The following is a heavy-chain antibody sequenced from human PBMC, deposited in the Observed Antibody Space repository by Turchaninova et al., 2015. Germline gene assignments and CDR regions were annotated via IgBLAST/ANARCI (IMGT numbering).Heavy chain of an antibody. CDR3: ARHDYSNYVVFNY. J-gene: IGHJ4*02. V-gene: IGHV4-38-2*01. D-gene: IGHD4-11*01. CDR2: IYHSGST. Sequence: QVQLQESGPGLVKPSETLSLTCAVSGYSISSGYYRGWSRQPPGKGLEGIGSIYHSGSTYYNPSLKSRVTISVDTSKNQFSLKLSSVTAADTAVYYCARHDYSNYVVFNYWGQGTLVTVSS. CDR1: GYSISSGYY.